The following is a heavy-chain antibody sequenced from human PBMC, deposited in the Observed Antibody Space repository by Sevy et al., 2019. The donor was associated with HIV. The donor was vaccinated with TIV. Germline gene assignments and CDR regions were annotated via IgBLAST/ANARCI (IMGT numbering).Heavy chain of an antibody. D-gene: IGHD3-10*02. V-gene: IGHV4-30-2*01. J-gene: IGHJ4*02. Sequence: SETLSLTCTVSGGSIASGDHTWTWIRQPPGQALEWIGYVIHSGGTFYNPSLRSRVTISVDTSKNHFSLNLSSVTAADTAVYYGAREVVVQGYFDYWGQGILVTVSS. CDR3: AREVVVQGYFDY. CDR2: VIHSGGT. CDR1: GGSIASGDHT.